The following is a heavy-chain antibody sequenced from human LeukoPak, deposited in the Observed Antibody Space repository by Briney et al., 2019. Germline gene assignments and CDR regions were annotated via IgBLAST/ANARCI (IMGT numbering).Heavy chain of an antibody. Sequence: GASVKVSCKASGYTFTSYDINWVRQAPGQGLEWMGWISAYNGNTNYAQKLQGRVTMTTDTSTSTAYMELRSLRSDDTAVYYCARVPWYSSGWYSDYWGQGTLVTVSS. D-gene: IGHD6-19*01. J-gene: IGHJ4*02. CDR3: ARVPWYSSGWYSDY. V-gene: IGHV1-18*01. CDR1: GYTFTSYD. CDR2: ISAYNGNT.